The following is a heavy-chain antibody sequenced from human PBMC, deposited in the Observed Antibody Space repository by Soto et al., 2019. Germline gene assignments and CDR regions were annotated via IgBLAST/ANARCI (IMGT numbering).Heavy chain of an antibody. Sequence: ASETLSLTCTVSGGSISSSSYYWGWIRQPPGKGLEWIGSIYYSGSTYYNPSLKSRVTISVDTSKNQFSLKLSFVTAADTAVYYCARHPKTAAAGTSDYWGQGALVTVSS. CDR1: GGSISSSSYY. CDR2: IYYSGST. V-gene: IGHV4-39*01. CDR3: ARHPKTAAAGTSDY. J-gene: IGHJ4*02. D-gene: IGHD6-13*01.